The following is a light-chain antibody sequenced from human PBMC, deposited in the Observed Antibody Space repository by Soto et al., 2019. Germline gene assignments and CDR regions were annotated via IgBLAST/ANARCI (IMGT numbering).Light chain of an antibody. J-gene: IGLJ2*01. Sequence: QSVLAQPPSVSAAPGQQVTTSCSGSSSNIGNNYVSWYQQLPGTAPTLLIYDNNKRSSGIPDRFSGSKSGTSATLGITGLQTGDEADYYCGSWDTSLNSVVFGGGTKVTVL. CDR3: GSWDTSLNSVV. V-gene: IGLV1-51*01. CDR1: SSNIGNNY. CDR2: DNN.